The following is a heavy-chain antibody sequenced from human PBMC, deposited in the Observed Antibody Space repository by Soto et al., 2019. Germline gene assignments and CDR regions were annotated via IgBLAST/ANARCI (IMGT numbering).Heavy chain of an antibody. J-gene: IGHJ6*03. CDR2: INHSGST. CDR3: ARGWTTVTTFQKDDYYYYYMDV. V-gene: IGHV4-34*01. D-gene: IGHD4-17*01. Sequence: ASETLSLTCAVYGGSFSGYYWSWIRQPPGKGLEWIGEINHSGSTNYNPSLKSRVTISVDTSKNQFSLKLSSVTAADTAVYYCARGWTTVTTFQKDDYYYYYMDVWGKGTTVTVSS. CDR1: GGSFSGYY.